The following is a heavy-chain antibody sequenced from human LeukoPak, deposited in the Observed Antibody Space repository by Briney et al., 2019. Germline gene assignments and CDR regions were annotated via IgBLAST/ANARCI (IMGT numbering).Heavy chain of an antibody. CDR2: IYYSGST. CDR1: GGSISSSDYY. Sequence: SETLSLTCNVSGGSISSSDYYWGWIRQPPGRRLEGIGTIYYSGSTSYNPSLKGRVTMSVDTSKNQFSLKLNSVTAADTAVYYCARHHRSGYYEVDYWGQGTLVTVSS. V-gene: IGHV4-39*01. CDR3: ARHHRSGYYEVDY. D-gene: IGHD6-25*01. J-gene: IGHJ4*02.